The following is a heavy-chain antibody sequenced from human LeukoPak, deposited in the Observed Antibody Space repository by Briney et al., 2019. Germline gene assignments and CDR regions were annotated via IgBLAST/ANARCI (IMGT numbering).Heavy chain of an antibody. D-gene: IGHD2-15*01. CDR2: ISYDGGNK. J-gene: IGHJ4*02. CDR3: ATVRGSDGNFYIDY. CDR1: GFTFSSYA. Sequence: GGSLRLSCAASGFTFSSYAMHWVRQAPGKGLEWVAVISYDGGNKYYADSVKGRFTISRDNSKNTLYLQMNSLRAEDTAVYYCATVRGSDGNFYIDYWGQGTLVTVSS. V-gene: IGHV3-30-3*01.